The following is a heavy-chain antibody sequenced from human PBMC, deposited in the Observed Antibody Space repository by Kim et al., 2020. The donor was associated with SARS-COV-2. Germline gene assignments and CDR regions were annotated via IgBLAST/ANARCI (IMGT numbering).Heavy chain of an antibody. CDR3: ARELTYDSSGYYKAFDY. J-gene: IGHJ4*02. Sequence: LQGRVTMTTDTSTSTAYMELRSLRSDDTAVYYCARELTYDSSGYYKAFDYWGQGTLVTVSS. V-gene: IGHV1-18*01. D-gene: IGHD3-22*01.